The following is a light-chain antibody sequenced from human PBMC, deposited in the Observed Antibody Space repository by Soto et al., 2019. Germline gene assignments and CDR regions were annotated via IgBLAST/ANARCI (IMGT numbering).Light chain of an antibody. CDR3: QQYAGSHT. J-gene: IGKJ2*01. Sequence: EIVLTQSPGTLSLSPGERATLSCRASRVVGSGSLAWSQQKPGRAPRLVIYGASSRATGIPDRFSGSGSGTDFTLTISRLEPEDFAVYYCQQYAGSHTFGQGTKLEIK. CDR2: GAS. CDR1: RVVGSGS. V-gene: IGKV3-20*01.